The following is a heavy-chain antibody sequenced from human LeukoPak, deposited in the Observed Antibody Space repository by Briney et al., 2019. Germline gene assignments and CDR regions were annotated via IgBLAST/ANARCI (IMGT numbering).Heavy chain of an antibody. D-gene: IGHD6-19*01. CDR2: ISYDGSSK. J-gene: IGHJ4*02. CDR1: GFTFTDFT. CDR3: VRDKRALIAEPGNSDY. V-gene: IGHV3-30-3*01. Sequence: GGSLRPSCAASGFTFTDFTMHSGRQGPGKGLEWVTVISYDGSSKFYADSVQGRFTISRDNSKNTLYLQMTRLRPEDTAVYYCVRDKRALIAEPGNSDYWGQGTLVTVSS.